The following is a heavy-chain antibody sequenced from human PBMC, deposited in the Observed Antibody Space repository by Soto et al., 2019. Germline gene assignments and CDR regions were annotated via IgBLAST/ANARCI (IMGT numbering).Heavy chain of an antibody. Sequence: EVQLVESGGGLVQPGGSLRLSCAASGFSFSNYWIHWVRQAPGKGLVRVSRIKTDGSSTDYAASVKGRFTISRDNAKNTLYLQMNSLTAEDTAVYYCAKREGNTYGLFHWGQGTLVTVSS. CDR3: AKREGNTYGLFH. CDR1: GFSFSNYW. D-gene: IGHD5-18*01. J-gene: IGHJ4*02. V-gene: IGHV3-74*01. CDR2: IKTDGSST.